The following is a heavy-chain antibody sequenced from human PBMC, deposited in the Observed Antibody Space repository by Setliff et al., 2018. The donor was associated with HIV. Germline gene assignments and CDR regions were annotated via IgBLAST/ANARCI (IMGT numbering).Heavy chain of an antibody. Sequence: PSETLSLTCTVSGGTINSTSYYWGWIRQPPGNGLEWIGSIYHTGSTYYKPSLKSRVTISVDTSKNQFSLRLSSVAAGDTAVYYCARSIVPVVSGYYYFEYWGQGTLVTVSS. D-gene: IGHD3-3*01. V-gene: IGHV4-39*01. CDR2: IYHTGST. J-gene: IGHJ4*02. CDR3: ARSIVPVVSGYYYFEY. CDR1: GGTINSTSYY.